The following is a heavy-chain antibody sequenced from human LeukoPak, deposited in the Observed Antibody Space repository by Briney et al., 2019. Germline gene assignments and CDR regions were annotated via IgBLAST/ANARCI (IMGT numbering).Heavy chain of an antibody. V-gene: IGHV1-69*04. CDR1: GGTFSTYV. CDR3: ALSDCYDSRGYFS. CDR2: IIPVPDSV. D-gene: IGHD3-22*01. Sequence: ASVKVSCKASGGTFSTYVISWVRQAPGQGLEWMGRIIPVPDSVNYAQKFQGRVTVTADKATSTAYLELSSLRSEDTTIYYCALSDCYDSRGYFSWGQGALVTVSS. J-gene: IGHJ4*02.